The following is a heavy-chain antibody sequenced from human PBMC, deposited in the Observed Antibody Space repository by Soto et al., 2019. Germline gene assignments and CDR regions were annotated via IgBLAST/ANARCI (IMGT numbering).Heavy chain of an antibody. V-gene: IGHV3-73*01. CDR3: SRVEYVKSSPIG. CDR2: IRTKSNGYAT. Sequence: GGSLRLSCAASGFTFSGSAIHWVRQASGKGLEWVARIRTKSNGYATTYAAPVKGSITTSRDDSKNMAYLQMNGLKTEDTAMYYCSRVEYVKSSPIGWGQGTLVTVSS. J-gene: IGHJ4*02. D-gene: IGHD3-10*02. CDR1: GFTFSGSA.